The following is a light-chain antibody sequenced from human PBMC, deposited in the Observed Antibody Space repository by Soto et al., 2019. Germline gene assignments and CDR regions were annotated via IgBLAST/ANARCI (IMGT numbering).Light chain of an antibody. V-gene: IGKV4-1*01. Sequence: IVLTQSPDSLAVSLGERATINCKSIQSVLYTSDNKSYLACYQQKPGQPPKLLIYWSSTRESGVPDRFIGGGSGTDFTFTISSLQAEDAAVYYCQQNYGTQWTVGQGTKVAIK. CDR3: QQNYGTQWT. CDR1: QSVLYTSDNKSY. CDR2: WSS. J-gene: IGKJ1*01.